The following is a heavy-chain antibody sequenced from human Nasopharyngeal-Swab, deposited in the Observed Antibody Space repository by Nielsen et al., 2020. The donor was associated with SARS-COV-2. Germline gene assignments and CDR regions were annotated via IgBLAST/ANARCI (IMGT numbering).Heavy chain of an antibody. CDR1: GFTFGDYA. J-gene: IGHJ6*02. Sequence: GESLQISCTASGFTFGDYAMSWVRQAPGKGLEWVGFIRSKAYGGTTEYAASVKGRFTISRDDSKSIAYLQMNSLKTEDTAVYYCTLTGYSSGWSVYYYYGMDVWGQGTTVTVSS. CDR3: TLTGYSSGWSVYYYYGMDV. D-gene: IGHD6-19*01. V-gene: IGHV3-49*04. CDR2: IRSKAYGGTT.